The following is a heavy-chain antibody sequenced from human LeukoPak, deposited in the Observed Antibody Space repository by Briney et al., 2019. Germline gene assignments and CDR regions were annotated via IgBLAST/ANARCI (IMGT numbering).Heavy chain of an antibody. CDR3: ERDYYRSGSYAVDF. CDR2: ISSASITI. V-gene: IGHV3-48*01. CDR1: GFTFDKYS. D-gene: IGHD3-10*01. J-gene: IGHJ4*02. Sequence: PGGSLRLSCAASGFTFDKYSMNWVRQAPGKGLEWVSHISSASITIYYADSVKGRFTISRDNAKSSLYLHMTSLRAEDTALYYCERDYYRSGSYAVDFWGQGTLVTVSS.